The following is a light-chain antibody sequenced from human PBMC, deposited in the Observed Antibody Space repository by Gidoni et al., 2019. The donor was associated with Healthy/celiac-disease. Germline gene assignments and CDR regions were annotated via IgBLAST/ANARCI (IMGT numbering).Light chain of an antibody. CDR1: QSVSGN. CDR3: QQYNNWPAA. CDR2: GAS. V-gene: IGKV3-15*01. J-gene: IGKJ2*01. Sequence: IVMTQSPATLSVSPGERATLSCRASQSVSGNLAWYQHKPGQATRRLIYGASARATGIPARFSGSGSGTEFTLTISSLQSEEFAVYYGQQYNNWPAAVGQGTKLEIK.